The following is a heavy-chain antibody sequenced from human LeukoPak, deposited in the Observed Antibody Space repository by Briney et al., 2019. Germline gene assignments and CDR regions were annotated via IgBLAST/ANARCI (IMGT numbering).Heavy chain of an antibody. CDR3: ARRSSSWKNWFDP. D-gene: IGHD6-13*01. V-gene: IGHV4-59*01. CDR1: GGSIDSNS. J-gene: IGHJ5*02. CDR2: IYYSGTT. Sequence: SETLSLTCTVSGGSIDSNSWTWIRQPPAKGLDWIGYIYYSGTTNYNPSLKSRVTMSVDMSKNQFSLKLSSVTAADTAVYYCARRSSSWKNWFDPWGQGTLVTVSS.